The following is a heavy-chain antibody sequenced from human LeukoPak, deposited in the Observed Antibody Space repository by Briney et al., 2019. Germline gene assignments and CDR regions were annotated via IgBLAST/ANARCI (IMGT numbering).Heavy chain of an antibody. CDR3: ARTSGYGDYDLIREDYFDY. CDR1: GFTFSSYA. D-gene: IGHD4-17*01. J-gene: IGHJ4*02. Sequence: GGSLRLSCAASGFTFSSYAMSWVRQAPGKGLEWVSAISGSGGSTYYADSVKVRFTISRDNSKNTLYLQMNSLRAEDTAVYYCARTSGYGDYDLIREDYFDYWGQGTLVTVSS. CDR2: ISGSGGST. V-gene: IGHV3-23*01.